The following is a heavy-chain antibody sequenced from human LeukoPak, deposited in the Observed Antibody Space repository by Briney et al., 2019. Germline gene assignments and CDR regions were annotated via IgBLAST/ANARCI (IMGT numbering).Heavy chain of an antibody. CDR3: ARDNIWAFDM. V-gene: IGHV3-69-1*01. CDR1: GFTSFDFP. CDR2: IRSDGTI. J-gene: IGHJ3*02. Sequence: GGSLRLSCEASGFTSFDFPMNWVRQAPGKGLEWVSHIRSDGTITYADSVKGRFTNSRDDAKTSVYLQMNSLRDEDTAIYYCARDNIWAFDMWGQGTMVTVSS. D-gene: IGHD2/OR15-2a*01.